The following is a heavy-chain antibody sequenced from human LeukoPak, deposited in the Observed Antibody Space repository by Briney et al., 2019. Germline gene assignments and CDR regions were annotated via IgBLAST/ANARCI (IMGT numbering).Heavy chain of an antibody. CDR1: GFTFDDYA. Sequence: GGSLGLSCAASGFTFDDYAMHWVRQAPGKGLVWVSRINTDGSSTSYADSVKGRFTISRDNAKNTLYLQMNSLRAEDTAVYYCAGFSSSSPDYWGQGTLVTVSS. V-gene: IGHV3-74*01. J-gene: IGHJ4*02. D-gene: IGHD6-6*01. CDR3: AGFSSSSPDY. CDR2: INTDGSST.